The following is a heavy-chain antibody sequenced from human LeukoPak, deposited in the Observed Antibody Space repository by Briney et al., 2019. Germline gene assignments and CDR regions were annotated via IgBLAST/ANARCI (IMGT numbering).Heavy chain of an antibody. V-gene: IGHV3-7*01. J-gene: IGHJ4*02. CDR1: GFSFSTYW. CDR2: IKHDGSDK. CDR3: ARDVFGSLDY. D-gene: IGHD1-26*01. Sequence: GGSLRLSCAASGFSFSTYWMAWVRQAPGMGPEWVANIKHDGSDKNYVDSVKGRFTISRDNTKNSLYLQMTSLRAEDTAVYYCARDVFGSLDYWGQGTLVTVSS.